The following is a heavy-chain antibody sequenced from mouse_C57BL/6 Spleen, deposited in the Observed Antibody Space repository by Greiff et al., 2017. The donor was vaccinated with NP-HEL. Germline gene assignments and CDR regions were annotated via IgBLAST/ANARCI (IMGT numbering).Heavy chain of an antibody. J-gene: IGHJ2*01. CDR3: ARIKKIVATYIDY. D-gene: IGHD1-1*01. V-gene: IGHV1S81*02. CDR2: TNPTNGRT. Sequence: VQLQQSGAELVKAGASVKMSCKASGYTFTSYWMHWVKQRLGQGLEWFAETNPTNGRTYYNEKFKSKATLTVAKSSSTAYMLLSGPTFEDSAVYYCARIKKIVATYIDYWGQGTTLTVSS. CDR1: GYTFTSYW.